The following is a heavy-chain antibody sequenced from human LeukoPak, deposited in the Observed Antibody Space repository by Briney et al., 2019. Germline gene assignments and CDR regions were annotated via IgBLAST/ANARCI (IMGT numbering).Heavy chain of an antibody. CDR1: GGSFSGYY. D-gene: IGHD6-19*01. V-gene: IGHV4-34*01. CDR3: ARDGSFGMAVANFDY. Sequence: SETLSLTCAVYGGSFSGYYWSWIRQPPGKGLEWIGEINHSGSTNYNPSLKSRVTISVDTSKNQFSLKLSSVTAADTAVYYCARDGSFGMAVANFDYWGQGTLVTVSS. J-gene: IGHJ4*02. CDR2: INHSGST.